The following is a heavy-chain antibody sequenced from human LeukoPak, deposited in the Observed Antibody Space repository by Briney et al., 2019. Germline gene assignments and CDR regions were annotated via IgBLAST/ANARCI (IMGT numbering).Heavy chain of an antibody. J-gene: IGHJ4*02. D-gene: IGHD3-9*01. Sequence: GASVKVSCKASGYTFTSYGISWVRQAPGQGLEWMGWISAYNGNTNYAQKLQGRVTMTTDTFTSTAYMELRSLRSDDTAVYYCARHRITILGSPENFDYWGQGTLVTVSS. V-gene: IGHV1-18*01. CDR2: ISAYNGNT. CDR3: ARHRITILGSPENFDY. CDR1: GYTFTSYG.